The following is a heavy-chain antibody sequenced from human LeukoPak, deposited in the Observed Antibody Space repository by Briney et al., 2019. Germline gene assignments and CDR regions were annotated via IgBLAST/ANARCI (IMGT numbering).Heavy chain of an antibody. J-gene: IGHJ4*02. D-gene: IGHD3-10*01. CDR3: ARRDGAYFDY. Sequence: SETLSLTCTVSGGSIISSSYYWGWIRQPPGTGLEWIGSIHYSGSTYYNPSLKSRVTISVETSKNQFSLKLSSVTAADTAVYYCARRDGAYFDYWGQGTLVTVSS. CDR1: GGSIISSSYY. V-gene: IGHV4-39*01. CDR2: IHYSGST.